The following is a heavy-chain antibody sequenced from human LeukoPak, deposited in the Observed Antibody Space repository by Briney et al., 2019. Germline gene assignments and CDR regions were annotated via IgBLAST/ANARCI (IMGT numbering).Heavy chain of an antibody. Sequence: GGSLRLSCAASGFTFSDCAMTWVRQAPGKGLEWVSAIGADAGSTCYADSVKGRFTISRDNSKNTLYLQMNSLRAEDTALYYCAKDDSGGYFPDFWGQGTLVTVSS. D-gene: IGHD3-22*01. J-gene: IGHJ4*02. CDR3: AKDDSGGYFPDF. V-gene: IGHV3-23*01. CDR1: GFTFSDCA. CDR2: IGADAGST.